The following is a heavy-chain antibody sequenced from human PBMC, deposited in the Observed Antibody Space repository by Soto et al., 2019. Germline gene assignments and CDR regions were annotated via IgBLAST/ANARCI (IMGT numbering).Heavy chain of an antibody. CDR1: GFTLSSYA. J-gene: IGHJ4*02. D-gene: IGHD3-22*01. V-gene: IGHV3-30-3*01. CDR2: ISYDGSKK. Sequence: PGGSLRLSCAASGFTLSSYAMHWVRQAPGKGLEWVAVISYDGSKKYYADSVKGRFTISRDNSKNTLYLQMNSLRAEDTAVYYCAREDYYASSGKSVDYWGQGTLVTVSS. CDR3: AREDYYASSGKSVDY.